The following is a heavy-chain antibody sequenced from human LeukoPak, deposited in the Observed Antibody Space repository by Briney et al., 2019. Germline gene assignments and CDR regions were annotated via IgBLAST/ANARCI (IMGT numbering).Heavy chain of an antibody. CDR1: GYTFTGYY. CDR2: INPKSGGT. V-gene: IGHV1-2*02. Sequence: ASVKVSCKASGYTFTGYYMHWVRQAPGQGLEWVGWINPKSGGTHYAQKFQGRVTMTGDTSISAAYMELSRLTSDDTAVYYCARDYGGPSWFGGTDYCGQGTLVTVSS. D-gene: IGHD3-10*01. J-gene: IGHJ4*02. CDR3: ARDYGGPSWFGGTDY.